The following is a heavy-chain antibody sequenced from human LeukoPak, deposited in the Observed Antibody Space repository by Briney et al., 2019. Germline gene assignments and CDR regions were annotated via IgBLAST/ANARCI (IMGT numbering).Heavy chain of an antibody. CDR1: GFTFSSYS. V-gene: IGHV3-21*01. Sequence: GSLRLSCAASGFTFSSYSMNWVRQAPGKGLEWVSSISRSSSYIYYADSVKGRFTISRDNAKNSLYLQMNSLRAEDTAVYYCAREPRQIAAAKINWFDPWGQGTLVTVSS. J-gene: IGHJ5*02. D-gene: IGHD6-13*01. CDR2: ISRSSSYI. CDR3: AREPRQIAAAKINWFDP.